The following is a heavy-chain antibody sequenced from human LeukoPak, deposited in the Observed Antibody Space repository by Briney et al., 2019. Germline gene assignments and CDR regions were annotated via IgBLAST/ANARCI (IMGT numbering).Heavy chain of an antibody. D-gene: IGHD3-3*01. CDR1: GYTFTSYG. J-gene: IGHJ3*02. CDR2: ISAYNGNT. V-gene: IGHV1-18*01. CDR3: ARAEEWSGAFDI. Sequence: GASVKVSCKASGYTFTSYGISWVRQAPGQGLEWMGWISAYNGNTNYAQKFQGRVTMTRDTSISTAYMELSRLRSDDTAVYYCARAEEWSGAFDIWGQGTMVTVSS.